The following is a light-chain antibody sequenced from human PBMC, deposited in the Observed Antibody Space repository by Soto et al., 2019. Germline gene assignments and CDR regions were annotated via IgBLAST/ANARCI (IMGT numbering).Light chain of an antibody. CDR2: DVS. J-gene: IGLJ2*01. V-gene: IGLV2-14*03. CDR3: SSYTSSSSVI. CDR1: SSDIGGYNY. Sequence: QSALTQPASVSGSPGKSITISCTGTSSDIGGYNYVSWYQLHPGKPPKLMIYDVSIRPSGVSNRFSGSKSGNTASLTISGLQAEDETDYYCSSYTSSSSVIFGGGTKLTVL.